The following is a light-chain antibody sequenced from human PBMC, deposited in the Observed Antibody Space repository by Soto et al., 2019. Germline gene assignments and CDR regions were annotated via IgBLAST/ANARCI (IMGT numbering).Light chain of an antibody. CDR1: QRVSVSY. J-gene: IGKJ3*01. V-gene: IGKV3-20*01. Sequence: EIVLTQSPGTLSLSPGERAALSCRASQRVSVSYLAWYQQKPGQAPRLLIHGGSTRAPGTPDRFNGSGSETTFTLTISRLQPEDFALYYCQQYNGSPFTFGPGTKVDIK. CDR3: QQYNGSPFT. CDR2: GGS.